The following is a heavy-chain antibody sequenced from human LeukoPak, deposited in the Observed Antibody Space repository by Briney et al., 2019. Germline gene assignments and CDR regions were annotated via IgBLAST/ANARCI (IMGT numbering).Heavy chain of an antibody. CDR3: ARGTSEYSSGWFDY. J-gene: IGHJ4*02. V-gene: IGHV3-21*01. CDR1: GFTFSSYS. CDR2: ISSSSSYI. Sequence: GGSLRLSCAASGFTFSSYSMNWVRQAPGKGLEWVSSISSSSSYIYYADSVKGRFTISRDNAKKSLHLQMNSLRAEDTAVYYCARGTSEYSSGWFDYWGQGTLVTVSS. D-gene: IGHD6-19*01.